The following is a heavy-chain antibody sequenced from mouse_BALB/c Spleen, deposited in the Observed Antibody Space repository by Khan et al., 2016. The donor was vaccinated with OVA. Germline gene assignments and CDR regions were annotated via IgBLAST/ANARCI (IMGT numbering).Heavy chain of an antibody. J-gene: IGHJ2*01. Sequence: QIQLVQSGPVLKKPGETVKISCKASGYTFTNYAMNWVNQAPGRGLKWVGWINTYTGEPTYADDFKGRFAFSLETSASTASVQFSNLKNEDMATYFCARSRGNYLLDSWGQGTTLTVSS. D-gene: IGHD2-1*01. CDR3: ARSRGNYLLDS. V-gene: IGHV9-1*02. CDR1: GYTFTNYA. CDR2: INTYTGEP.